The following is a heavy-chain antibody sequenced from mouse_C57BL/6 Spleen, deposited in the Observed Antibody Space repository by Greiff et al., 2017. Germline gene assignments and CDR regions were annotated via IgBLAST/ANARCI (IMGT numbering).Heavy chain of an antibody. CDR1: GYTFTSYW. D-gene: IGHD1-2*01. CDR2: IDPSDSYT. V-gene: IGHV1-59*01. Sequence: QVQLQQPGAELVRPGTSVKLSCKASGYTFTSYWMHWVKQRPGQGLEWIGVIDPSDSYTNYNQKFKGKATLTVDTSSSTAYMQLSSLTSEDSAVYYCARKQYRLTAGAMDDWGQGTSVTVSS. CDR3: ARKQYRLTAGAMDD. J-gene: IGHJ4*01.